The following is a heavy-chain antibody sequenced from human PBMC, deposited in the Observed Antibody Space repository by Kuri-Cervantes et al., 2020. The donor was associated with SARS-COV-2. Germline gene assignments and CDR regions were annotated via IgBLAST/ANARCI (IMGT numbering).Heavy chain of an antibody. CDR1: GFTFSSYG. CDR3: AKDALRGFGVVIIPRFDY. Sequence: GESLKISCAASGFTFSSYGMHWVRQAPGKGLEWVAVISYDGSNKYYADSVKGRFTISRDNSKNTLYLQMNSLRAEDTAVYYCAKDALRGFGVVIIPRFDYWGQGTLVTVSS. CDR2: ISYDGSNK. D-gene: IGHD3-3*01. V-gene: IGHV3-30*18. J-gene: IGHJ4*02.